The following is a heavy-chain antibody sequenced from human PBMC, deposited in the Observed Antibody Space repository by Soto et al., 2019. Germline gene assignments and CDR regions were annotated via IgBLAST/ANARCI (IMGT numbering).Heavy chain of an antibody. CDR1: GYTFTSYD. J-gene: IGHJ4*02. CDR3: ARAVHYYYDSSGYYYGVFYFDY. CDR2: LNLNSGNT. D-gene: IGHD3-22*01. Sequence: QVQLVQSGAEVKKPGASVKVSCKASGYTFTSYDINWVRQATGQGLEWMGWLNLNSGNTGYAQKFQGRVTMTRNTSISTAYMELSSLRSEHTAVYYCARAVHYYYDSSGYYYGVFYFDYWGQGTLVTVSS. V-gene: IGHV1-8*01.